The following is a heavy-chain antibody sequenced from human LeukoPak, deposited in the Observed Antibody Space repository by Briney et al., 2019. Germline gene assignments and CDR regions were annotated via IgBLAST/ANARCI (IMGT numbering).Heavy chain of an antibody. CDR3: AKGRRHDILAG. J-gene: IGHJ4*02. V-gene: IGHV3-30*18. CDR2: ISFDGTKK. D-gene: IGHD3-9*01. Sequence: GKSLRLSCTASGFPFSNYPMHWVRQAPGKGLEWVAMISFDGTKKFYGDSVKGRLTISRDNSNYTVYLQMNALKTEDTAVYYCAKGRRHDILAGWGQGTLVTVSS. CDR1: GFPFSNYP.